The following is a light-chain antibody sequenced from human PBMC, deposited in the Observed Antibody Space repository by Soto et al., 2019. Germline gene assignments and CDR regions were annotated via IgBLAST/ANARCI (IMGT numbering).Light chain of an antibody. CDR1: SSDVGGYNY. V-gene: IGLV2-8*01. CDR3: SSYAGSNNLDV. J-gene: IGLJ1*01. Sequence: QSVLTQPRSVSGSPGQSVTISCTGTSSDVGGYNYVSWYQQYPGKAPKLMIYEVSKRPSGVPDRFSGSKSGNTASLSVSGLQDEDEADYYCSSYAGSNNLDVFGTGTKVPV. CDR2: EVS.